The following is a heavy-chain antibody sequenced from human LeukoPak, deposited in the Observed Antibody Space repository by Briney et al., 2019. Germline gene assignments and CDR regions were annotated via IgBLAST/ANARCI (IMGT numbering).Heavy chain of an antibody. J-gene: IGHJ5*02. CDR3: ARDRNDFWSGYYNWFDP. CDR2: INPNSGGT. CDR1: GYTFTGYY. D-gene: IGHD3-3*01. V-gene: IGHV1-2*06. Sequence: ASVKVSCKASGYTFTGYYMHWVRQAPGQGLEWMGRINPNSGGTNYAHKFQGRVTMTRDTSISTAYMELSRLRSDDTAVYYCARDRNDFWSGYYNWFDPWGQGTLVTVSS.